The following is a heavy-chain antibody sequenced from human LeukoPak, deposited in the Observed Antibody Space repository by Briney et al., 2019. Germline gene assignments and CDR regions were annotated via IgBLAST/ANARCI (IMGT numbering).Heavy chain of an antibody. V-gene: IGHV4-4*07. CDR2: IYTSGST. Sequence: SETLSLTCTVSGGSISSYYWSWIRQPAGKGLEWIGRIYTSGSTNYNPSLKSRVTMSVDTSKNQFSLRLSSVTAADTAVYYCARAYYGSGYYHLDYWGQGTLVTVSS. CDR3: ARAYYGSGYYHLDY. J-gene: IGHJ4*02. D-gene: IGHD3-10*01. CDR1: GGSISSYY.